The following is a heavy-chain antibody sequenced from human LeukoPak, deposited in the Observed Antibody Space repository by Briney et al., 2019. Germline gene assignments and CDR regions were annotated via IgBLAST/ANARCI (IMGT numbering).Heavy chain of an antibody. V-gene: IGHV3-48*03. D-gene: IGHD4-17*01. CDR1: GFTFSNYV. CDR3: ARQMTTVRSSAFDI. J-gene: IGHJ3*02. Sequence: PGGSLRLSCAASGFTFSNYVMSWVRQAPGKGLEWVSYINHNGEMIFYPDFVKGRFTISRDNAKNSLYLQMNSLRAEDTAVYYCARQMTTVRSSAFDIWGQGTMVTVSS. CDR2: INHNGEMI.